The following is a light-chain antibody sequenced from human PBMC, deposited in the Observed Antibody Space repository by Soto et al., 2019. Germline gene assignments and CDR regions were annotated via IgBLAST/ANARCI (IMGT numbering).Light chain of an antibody. CDR2: DAS. V-gene: IGKV3-11*01. CDR1: QSVSSY. CDR3: QHRMNWPLT. J-gene: IGKJ5*01. Sequence: EIVLTQSPATLSLSPGERATLSCRASQSVSSYLLWYQQKPGQAPGLLIYDASSRATGIPARFSGSGSETDFTLTISSLEPEDFAVYYCQHRMNWPLTFGQGTRLEIK.